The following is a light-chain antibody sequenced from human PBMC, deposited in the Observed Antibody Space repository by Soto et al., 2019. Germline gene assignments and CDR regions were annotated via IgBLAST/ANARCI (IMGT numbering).Light chain of an antibody. J-gene: IGLJ1*01. CDR2: DDN. CDR3: ATWDDSLSGYV. CDR1: SSNIGTNY. Sequence: QAVVTQPPSASGTPGQSVTISCSGSSSNIGTNYVSWYQHLPGTAPKLLIYDDNQRPSGVPDRFSGSKSGASVSLAISGLRSEDEADYYCATWDDSLSGYVFGSGTKLTVL. V-gene: IGLV1-47*02.